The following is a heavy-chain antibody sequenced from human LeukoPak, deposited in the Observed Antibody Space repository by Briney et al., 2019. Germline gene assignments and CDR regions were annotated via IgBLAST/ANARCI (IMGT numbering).Heavy chain of an antibody. V-gene: IGHV4-39*07. D-gene: IGHD2-15*01. Sequence: SETLSLTCTVSGGSISSSSYYWGWIRQPPGKGLEWIGSIYYSGSTYYNPSLKSRVTISVDTSKNQFSLKLSSVTAADTAVYYCARVGHCSGGSCVPFDYWGQGTLVTVSS. CDR3: ARVGHCSGGSCVPFDY. CDR2: IYYSGST. CDR1: GGSISSSSYY. J-gene: IGHJ4*02.